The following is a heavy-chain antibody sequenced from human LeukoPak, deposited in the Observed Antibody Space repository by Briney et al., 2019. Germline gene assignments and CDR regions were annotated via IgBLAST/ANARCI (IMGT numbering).Heavy chain of an antibody. Sequence: GRSLRLSCAASGFSFSGFGMRWVRQAPGKGLEWVAGTSHDGSYKYYADSVKGRFTISRDNSKNTLYLQANSLRAEDTAVYYCAKDRLGYCSSTSCYSIDSWGQGTLVTVSS. CDR3: AKDRLGYCSSTSCYSIDS. D-gene: IGHD2-2*02. CDR1: GFSFSGFG. V-gene: IGHV3-30*18. J-gene: IGHJ4*02. CDR2: TSHDGSYK.